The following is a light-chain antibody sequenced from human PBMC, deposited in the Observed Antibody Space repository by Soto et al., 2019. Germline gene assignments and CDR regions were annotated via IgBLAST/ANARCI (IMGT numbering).Light chain of an antibody. CDR1: QSVSTNY. Sequence: EIVLTQSLGTLSLSPGERATLSCRASQSVSTNYIAWYQQKPGQAPRLLIYGASNRATGIPDRFSGSGSGTAFTLTISRLEPEDFSVYYCQQYGSSPRTFGQGTKVQIK. CDR3: QQYGSSPRT. J-gene: IGKJ1*01. CDR2: GAS. V-gene: IGKV3-20*01.